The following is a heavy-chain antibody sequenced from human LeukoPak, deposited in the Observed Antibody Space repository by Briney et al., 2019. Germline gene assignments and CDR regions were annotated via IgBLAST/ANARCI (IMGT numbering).Heavy chain of an antibody. J-gene: IGHJ6*02. CDR2: MNPNSGNT. Sequence: ASVKVSCKASGYTFTSYDINWVRQATGQGLEWMGWMNPNSGNTGYAQKFQGRVTMTRNTSISTAYMELSSLRSEDTAVYYCARIGYYDFWSGYYSYYYGMDVWGQGTTVTVSS. CDR1: GYTFTSYD. V-gene: IGHV1-8*01. CDR3: ARIGYYDFWSGYYSYYYGMDV. D-gene: IGHD3-3*01.